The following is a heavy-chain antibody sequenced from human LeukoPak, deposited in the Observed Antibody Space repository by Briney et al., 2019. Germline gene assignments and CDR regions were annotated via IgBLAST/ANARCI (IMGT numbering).Heavy chain of an antibody. Sequence: GGSLRLSCAASGFTFADYTMHWVRHLPGVGLEWVAVISYDGSNKYYADSVKGRFTISRDNSKNTLYLQMNSLRAEDTAVYYCARGGFGYCSSTSCATPGYFQHWGQGTLVTVSS. CDR2: ISYDGSNK. CDR3: ARGGFGYCSSTSCATPGYFQH. CDR1: GFTFADYT. V-gene: IGHV3-30-3*01. D-gene: IGHD2-2*01. J-gene: IGHJ1*01.